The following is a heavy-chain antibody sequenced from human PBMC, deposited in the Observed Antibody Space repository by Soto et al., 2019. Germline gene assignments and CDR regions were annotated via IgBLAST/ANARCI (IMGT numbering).Heavy chain of an antibody. Sequence: EVQLVESGGGLVQPGGSLRLSCAASGFTFSSYSMNWVRQAPGKGLEWVSYISSSSSTIYYADSVKGRFTISRDNAKNSLYLQMNSLRDGDTAVYYCARDLGQWLPRAYYFDYWGQGTLVTVSS. CDR3: ARDLGQWLPRAYYFDY. J-gene: IGHJ4*02. D-gene: IGHD6-19*01. CDR2: ISSSSSTI. CDR1: GFTFSSYS. V-gene: IGHV3-48*02.